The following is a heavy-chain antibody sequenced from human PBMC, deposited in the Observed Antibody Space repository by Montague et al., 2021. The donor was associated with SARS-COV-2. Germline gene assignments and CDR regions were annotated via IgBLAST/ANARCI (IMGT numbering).Heavy chain of an antibody. Sequence: SDTLSLTCTVSGASVASGNFYWSWIRQPPGKGLEWIGYMYYTGHTNYKPSLESRVTMPVDPSKNQFSLTLTSVTAADTAVYYCARSRANVPSRPGFDYWGQGALVTVSS. CDR2: MYYTGHT. CDR1: GASVASGNFY. D-gene: IGHD6-6*01. CDR3: ARSRANVPSRPGFDY. J-gene: IGHJ4*02. V-gene: IGHV4-61*01.